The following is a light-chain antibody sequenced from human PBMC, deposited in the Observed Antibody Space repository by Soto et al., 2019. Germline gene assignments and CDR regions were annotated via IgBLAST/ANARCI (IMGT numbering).Light chain of an antibody. CDR3: AAWDASLSACV. V-gene: IGLV1-47*02. Sequence: QSVLTQPPSASGTAGQGVTISCSGGDSNIGSNSVYWYQHLPRMAPKLLIYYNNQRPSGVPDRFSGSRSGTSASLAIVGLRSEDEAVDYCAAWDASLSACVFGNGTKLTVL. CDR2: YNN. J-gene: IGLJ1*01. CDR1: DSNIGSNS.